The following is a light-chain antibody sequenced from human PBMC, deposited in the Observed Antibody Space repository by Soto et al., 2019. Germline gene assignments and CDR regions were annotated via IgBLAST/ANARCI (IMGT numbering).Light chain of an antibody. V-gene: IGLV2-14*01. J-gene: IGLJ2*01. CDR2: EVS. CDR1: SSDVGGYNY. Sequence: QSVLTQPASVSGSPGQSITISCTGTSSDVGGYNYVSWYQQHPGKAPKLMIYEVSNRPSGVYNRFSGSKSGNTAYLTISGLKAEDEAYYYCSSYTSSSVVFGGGTKLTVL. CDR3: SSYTSSSVV.